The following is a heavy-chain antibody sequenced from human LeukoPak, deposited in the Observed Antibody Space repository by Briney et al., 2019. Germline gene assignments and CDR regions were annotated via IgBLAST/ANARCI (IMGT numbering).Heavy chain of an antibody. V-gene: IGHV4-59*08. CDR1: GVSSSSFY. CDR3: ARRTAIDSSGYGFDY. CDR2: IYYSGST. D-gene: IGHD3-22*01. J-gene: IGHJ4*02. Sequence: SETLSLTCTVSGVSSSSFYWTGIRQPPGKGLEWIGYIYYSGSTNYNPSLKSRVTMSVDTSKNQFSLKLSSVTAADTAVYYCARRTAIDSSGYGFDYWGQGTLVTVSS.